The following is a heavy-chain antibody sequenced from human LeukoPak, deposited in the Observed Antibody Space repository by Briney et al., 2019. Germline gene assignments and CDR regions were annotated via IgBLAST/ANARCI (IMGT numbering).Heavy chain of an antibody. CDR3: ATVFGY. V-gene: IGHV3-74*01. CDR1: GFTLSSDW. CDR2: MNQDGSDT. J-gene: IGHJ4*02. Sequence: PGGSLTLSCAVSGFTLSSDWMHWVRQAPGKGLEWVSRMNQDGSDTSYADSVKGRFTISRDNAKNTVYLQMNRLGAEDSAVYYCATVFGYWGQGTLVTVSS.